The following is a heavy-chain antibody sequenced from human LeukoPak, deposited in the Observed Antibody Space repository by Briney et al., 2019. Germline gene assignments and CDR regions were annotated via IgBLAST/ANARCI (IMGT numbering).Heavy chain of an antibody. V-gene: IGHV4-59*12. CDR1: GGSISGYY. Sequence: SETLSLTCTVSGGSISGYYWSWIRQPPGKGLEWIGYIYYSGSTNYNPSLKSRVTISVDTSKNQFSLKLSSVTAADTAVYYCARSSHYDFWSGYPRVNYYYGMDVWGQGTTVTVSS. CDR3: ARSSHYDFWSGYPRVNYYYGMDV. CDR2: IYYSGST. D-gene: IGHD3-3*01. J-gene: IGHJ6*02.